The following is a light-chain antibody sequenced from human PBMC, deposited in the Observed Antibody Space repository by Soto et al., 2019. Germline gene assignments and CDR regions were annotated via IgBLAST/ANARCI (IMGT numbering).Light chain of an antibody. Sequence: QSALTQPRSVSGSPGQSVTISCTGTSSDVGDYNYVSWYQQHPGKAPKVMIYDVSKRPSGVPDRFSGFKSGNTASLTISGLQAEDEADYYCCSYAGSYTVVFGGGTKLTVL. CDR2: DVS. V-gene: IGLV2-11*01. CDR3: CSYAGSYTVV. CDR1: SSDVGDYNY. J-gene: IGLJ2*01.